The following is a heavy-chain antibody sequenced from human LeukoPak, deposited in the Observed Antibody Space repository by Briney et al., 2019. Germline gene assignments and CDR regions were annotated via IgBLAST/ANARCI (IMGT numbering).Heavy chain of an antibody. CDR3: ARQGYSYRAFDY. V-gene: IGHV3-48*03. J-gene: IGHJ4*02. CDR2: ISSSGSTI. Sequence: GGSLRLSCAASGFTFSSYEMNWVRQAPGKGLEWVSYISSSGSTIYYADSVKGRFTISRDNAKNSLYLQMNSLRAEDTAVYYCARQGYSYRAFDYWGQGTLVTVS. CDR1: GFTFSSYE. D-gene: IGHD5-18*01.